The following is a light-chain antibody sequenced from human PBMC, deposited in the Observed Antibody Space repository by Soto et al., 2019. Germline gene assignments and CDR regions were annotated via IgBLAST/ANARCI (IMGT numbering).Light chain of an antibody. V-gene: IGLV2-14*01. J-gene: IGLJ2*01. CDR2: EVS. CDR1: SSDVGGYNY. CDR3: SSYTSCSTLV. Sequence: QCALTQPASVSGSPGQSITISCTGTSSDVGGYNYVSWYQQHPGKAPKLMIYEVSNRPSGVSNRFSGSKSGNTASLTISGLQAEDEADYYCSSYTSCSTLVFGGGTKLTVL.